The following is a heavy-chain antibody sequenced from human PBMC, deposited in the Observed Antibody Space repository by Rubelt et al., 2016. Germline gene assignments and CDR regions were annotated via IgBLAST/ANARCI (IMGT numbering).Heavy chain of an antibody. J-gene: IGHJ4*02. Sequence: GGVVQPGRSLRLSCAASGFTFSSYGMHWVRQAPGKGLEWVAVIWYDGSNKYYADSVKGRFTISRDNSKNTLYLQMNSLRAEDTAVYYCARGGMCGSTGYFDYWGQGTLVTVSS. CDR3: ARGGMCGSTGYFDY. CDR1: GFTFSSYG. CDR2: IWYDGSNK. D-gene: IGHD1-26*01. V-gene: IGHV3-33*01.